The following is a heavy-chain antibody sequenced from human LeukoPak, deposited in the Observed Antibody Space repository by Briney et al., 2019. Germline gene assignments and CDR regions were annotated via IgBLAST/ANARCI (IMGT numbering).Heavy chain of an antibody. CDR2: IYSGGST. Sequence: GGSLRLSCAASGFTVSSNYMSWVRQAPGKGLEWVSVIYSGGSTYYADSVKGRFTISRDNSKNTLYLQMNSLRAEDTAVYYCASSLVYSLSGVYCFDYWGQGILVTVPS. D-gene: IGHD3-3*01. CDR3: ASSLVYSLSGVYCFDY. J-gene: IGHJ4*02. V-gene: IGHV3-66*01. CDR1: GFTVSSNY.